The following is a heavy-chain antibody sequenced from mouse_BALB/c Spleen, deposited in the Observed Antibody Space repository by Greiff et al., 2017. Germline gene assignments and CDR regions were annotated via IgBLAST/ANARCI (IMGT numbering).Heavy chain of an antibody. CDR2: ISDGGSYT. CDR1: GFTFSDYY. Sequence: EVKLVESGGGLVKPGGSLKLSCAASGFTFSDYYKYWVRQTPEKRLEWVATISDGGSYTYYPDSVKGRFTISRDNAKNNLYLQMSSLKSEDTAMYYCARDGPPMDYWGQGTSVTVSS. V-gene: IGHV5-4*02. CDR3: ARDGPPMDY. J-gene: IGHJ4*01.